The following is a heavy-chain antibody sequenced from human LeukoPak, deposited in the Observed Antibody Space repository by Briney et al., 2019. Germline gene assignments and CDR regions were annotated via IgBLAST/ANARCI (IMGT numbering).Heavy chain of an antibody. D-gene: IGHD1-26*01. J-gene: IGHJ4*02. CDR1: GFTFSSYS. CDR3: ARVRGATLSYHYFDY. Sequence: GGSLRLSCAASGFTFSSYSMNWVRQAPGKGLEWVSSISSSSSYIYYPDSVKGRFTISRDNAKNSLYLQMNSLRDEDTAVYYCARVRGATLSYHYFDYWGQGALVTVSS. V-gene: IGHV3-21*01. CDR2: ISSSSSYI.